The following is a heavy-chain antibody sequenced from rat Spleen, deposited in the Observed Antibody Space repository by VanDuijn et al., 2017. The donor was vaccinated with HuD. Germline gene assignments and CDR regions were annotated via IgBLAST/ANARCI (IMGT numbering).Heavy chain of an antibody. CDR1: GFTFSDYN. V-gene: IGHV5-7*01. CDR3: ARHRAVYIWYFDF. Sequence: EVQLVESGGGLVQPGRSLKLSCAASGFTFSDYNMAWVRQAPKKGLEWVATISYDGSSTYYRDSVKGRFTISRDNAKSTLYLQMDSLRSEDTATYYCARHRAVYIWYFDFWGPGTMVTVSS. J-gene: IGHJ1*01. D-gene: IGHD1-11*01. CDR2: ISYDGSST.